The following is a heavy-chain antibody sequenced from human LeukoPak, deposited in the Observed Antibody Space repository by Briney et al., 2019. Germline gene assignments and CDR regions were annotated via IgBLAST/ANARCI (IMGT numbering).Heavy chain of an antibody. J-gene: IGHJ5*02. Sequence: GGSPRLSCITSGFAFNTYAMHWVRQAPGKGLEWISYISPASNTIYYADSVKGRFTISRDNAKNSVFLQMSSLRDEDTAVYYCARDRPNIHGLDPWGQGTLVTVSS. D-gene: IGHD2/OR15-2a*01. CDR2: ISPASNTI. V-gene: IGHV3-48*02. CDR1: GFAFNTYA. CDR3: ARDRPNIHGLDP.